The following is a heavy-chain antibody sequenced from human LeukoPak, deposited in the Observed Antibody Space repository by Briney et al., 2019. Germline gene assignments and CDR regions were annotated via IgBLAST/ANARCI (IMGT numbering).Heavy chain of an antibody. CDR3: AREPLVVPAAIRFRGSWFDP. CDR2: IYYSGST. Sequence: SQTLSLTCTDSGGSISSGDYYWSWIRQPPGKGLEWIGYIYYSGSTYYNPSLKSRVTISVDTSKNQFSLKLSSVTAADTAVYYCAREPLVVPAAIRFRGSWFDPWGQGTLVTVSS. CDR1: GGSISSGDYY. J-gene: IGHJ5*02. D-gene: IGHD2-2*01. V-gene: IGHV4-30-4*08.